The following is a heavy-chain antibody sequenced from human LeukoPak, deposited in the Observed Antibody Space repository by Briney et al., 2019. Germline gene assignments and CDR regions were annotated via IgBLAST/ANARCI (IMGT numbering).Heavy chain of an antibody. Sequence: GGSLRLSCAASGFTFSSYSMNWVRQAPGKGLEWVSSISSSSSYIYYAHSVKGRFTISRDNAKNSLYLQMNSLRAEDTAVYYCARTYSSSSFYYFDYWGQGTLVTVSS. V-gene: IGHV3-21*01. CDR2: ISSSSSYI. CDR1: GFTFSSYS. CDR3: ARTYSSSSFYYFDY. J-gene: IGHJ4*02. D-gene: IGHD6-6*01.